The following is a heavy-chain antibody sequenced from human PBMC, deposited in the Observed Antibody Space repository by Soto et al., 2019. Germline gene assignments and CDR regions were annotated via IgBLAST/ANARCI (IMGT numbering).Heavy chain of an antibody. CDR1: GGTFSSYA. J-gene: IGHJ4*02. V-gene: IGHV1-69*01. Sequence: QVQLVQSGAEVKKPGSSVKVSCKASGGTFSSYAISWVRQAPGQGLEWMGGIIPSFGTANYAQKFQGRVTITADESTSTAYMELSSLRSEDTAVYYCASAEGITMVRGVISHLYFDSWGQGTLVAVSS. CDR3: ASAEGITMVRGVISHLYFDS. D-gene: IGHD3-10*01. CDR2: IIPSFGTA.